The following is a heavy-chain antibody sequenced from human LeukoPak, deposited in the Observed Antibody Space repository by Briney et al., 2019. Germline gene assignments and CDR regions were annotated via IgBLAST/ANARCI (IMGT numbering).Heavy chain of an antibody. V-gene: IGHV3-23*01. CDR3: AKARAGYYDFDY. Sequence: GGSLTLSCVASGFSINTYAMSWVRQTPRKGLEWVPSIRSRGVTTYYADSVKGRFTISRDNSRNTLYLQMNSLRAKDTAEYYCAKARAGYYDFDYWGQGTPVTVSS. CDR2: IRSRGVTT. D-gene: IGHD3-22*01. CDR1: GFSINTYA. J-gene: IGHJ4*02.